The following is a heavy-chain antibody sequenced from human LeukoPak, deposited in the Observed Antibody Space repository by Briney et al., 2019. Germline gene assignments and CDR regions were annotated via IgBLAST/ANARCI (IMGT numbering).Heavy chain of an antibody. D-gene: IGHD3-10*01. CDR2: ISGTGSTI. CDR1: GFTFSSYE. V-gene: IGHV3-48*03. Sequence: PGGSLRLSCAASGFTFSSYEMNWVRQAPGKGLEWISYISGTGSTIYYADSVKGRFTISRDNAKNSLYLQMNSLRAEDTAVYYCARNYYDSGSSHFDYWGQGSLVTVSS. J-gene: IGHJ4*02. CDR3: ARNYYDSGSSHFDY.